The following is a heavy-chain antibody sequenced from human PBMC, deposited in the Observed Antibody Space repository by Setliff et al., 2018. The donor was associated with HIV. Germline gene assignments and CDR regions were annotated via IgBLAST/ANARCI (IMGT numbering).Heavy chain of an antibody. CDR3: ARHGGRDQINWFDP. D-gene: IGHD2-21*02. Sequence: SETLSLTCSVSGAPITNSYWSWIRQSPGKRLEWIGYVYTSGNTNYNPSLKSRVTISLDTSRNQLSLKLTSVTAADTAVYYCARHGGRDQINWFDPWGQGALVTVSS. CDR1: GAPITNSY. CDR2: VYTSGNT. J-gene: IGHJ5*02. V-gene: IGHV4-4*09.